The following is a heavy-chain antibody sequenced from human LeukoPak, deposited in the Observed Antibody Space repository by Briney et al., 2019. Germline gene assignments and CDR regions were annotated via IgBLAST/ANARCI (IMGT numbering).Heavy chain of an antibody. V-gene: IGHV1-46*01. J-gene: IGHJ3*02. D-gene: IGHD5-24*01. CDR2: INPGSGST. CDR1: GYTFTNYY. CDR3: ARGGRDGYNWGAFDI. Sequence: ASVNVSCKASGYTFTNYYMHWVRQAPGQGLEWMGIINPGSGSTTYAQKFQDRITVTRDPSTSTVYMERSSLKSEDTAVYYCARGGRDGYNWGAFDIWGQGTMVTVSS.